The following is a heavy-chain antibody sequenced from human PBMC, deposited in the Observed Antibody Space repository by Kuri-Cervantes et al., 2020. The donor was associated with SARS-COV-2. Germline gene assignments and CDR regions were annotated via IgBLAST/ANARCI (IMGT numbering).Heavy chain of an antibody. D-gene: IGHD3-9*01. CDR2: IYYSGST. CDR3: ASLRYFDWLLYY. V-gene: IGHV4-38-2*02. J-gene: IGHJ4*02. Sequence: SETLSLTCTVSGYSISSGYYWGWIRQSPGKGLEWIGSIYYSGSTYYNPSLKSRVTISVDTSKNQFSLKLSSVTAADTAVYYCASLRYFDWLLYYWGQGTLVTVSS. CDR1: GYSISSGYY.